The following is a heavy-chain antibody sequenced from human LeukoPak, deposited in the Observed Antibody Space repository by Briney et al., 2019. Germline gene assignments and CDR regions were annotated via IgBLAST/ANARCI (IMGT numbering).Heavy chain of an antibody. CDR3: ARDLSSGWIYYYYGMDV. V-gene: IGHV1-3*01. J-gene: IGHJ6*02. CDR2: INAGNGNT. CDR1: GYTFTSYA. Sequence: GASVKVSCKASGYTFTSYAMHWVRQAPGQRLEWMGWINAGNGNTKYSQKFQGRVTITRDTSASTAYMELSSLRSEDTAVYYRARDLSSGWIYYYYGMDVWGQGTTVTVSS. D-gene: IGHD6-19*01.